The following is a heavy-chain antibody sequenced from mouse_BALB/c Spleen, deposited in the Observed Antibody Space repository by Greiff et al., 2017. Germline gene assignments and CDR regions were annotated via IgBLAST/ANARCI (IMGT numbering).Heavy chain of an antibody. CDR3: ASDDYDAMDY. Sequence: VQLQQSGAELVKPGASVKLSCTASGFNIKDTYMHWVKQRPEQGLEWIGRIDPANGNTKYDPKFQGKATITADTSSNTAYLQLSSLTSEDTAVYYCASDDYDAMDYWGQGTSVTVSS. CDR2: IDPANGNT. V-gene: IGHV14-3*02. J-gene: IGHJ4*01. CDR1: GFNIKDTY.